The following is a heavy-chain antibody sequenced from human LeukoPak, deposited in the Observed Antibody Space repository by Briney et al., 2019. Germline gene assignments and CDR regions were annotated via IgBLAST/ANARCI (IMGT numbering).Heavy chain of an antibody. CDR2: TGTSDSTI. J-gene: IGHJ3*02. V-gene: IGHV3-48*03. CDR1: GFTFSSHE. D-gene: IGHD2-2*01. Sequence: GGSLRLSCAASGFTFSSHEMNWVRQAPGKGQEWISYTGTSDSTIYYADSVKGRFTISRDNAKNSLSLQMNSLRAEDTAIYYCARGGYCSSSICYHFNAFDMWGQGTMVTVSS. CDR3: ARGGYCSSSICYHFNAFDM.